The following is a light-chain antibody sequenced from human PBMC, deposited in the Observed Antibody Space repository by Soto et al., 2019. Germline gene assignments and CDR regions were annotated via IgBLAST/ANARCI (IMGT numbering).Light chain of an antibody. CDR3: AAWEDSLNGPV. CDR1: NSNIGGNA. CDR2: SNN. V-gene: IGLV1-44*01. J-gene: IGLJ2*01. Sequence: QSVLTQPPSASGTPGHGVTISCSGTNSNIGGNAVNWYQQFPGTAPKLLIHSNNQRPSGVTDRFSGSKSGTSASLAISGLQSEDEADYDCAAWEDSLNGPVFGGGTKLTVL.